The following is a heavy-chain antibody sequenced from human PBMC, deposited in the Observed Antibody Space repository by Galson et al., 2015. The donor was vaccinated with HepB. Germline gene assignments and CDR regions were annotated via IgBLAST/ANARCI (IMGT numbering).Heavy chain of an antibody. CDR2: ISSSSSYI. D-gene: IGHD2-2*01. J-gene: IGHJ6*03. CDR3: ARDGGVEYQLLAISYYYYYMDV. V-gene: IGHV3-21*01. Sequence: SLRLSCAASGFTFSSYSMNWVRQAPGKGLEWVSSISSSSSYIYYADSVKGRFTISRDNAKNSLYLQMNSLRAEDTAVYYCARDGGVEYQLLAISYYYYYMDVWGKGTTVTVSS. CDR1: GFTFSSYS.